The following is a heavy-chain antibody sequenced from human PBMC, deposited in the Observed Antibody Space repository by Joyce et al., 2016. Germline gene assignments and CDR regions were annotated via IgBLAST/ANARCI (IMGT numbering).Heavy chain of an antibody. CDR1: GDTFNIYS. CDR2: IGPVFGSP. CDR3: ARDLALMSIRGTELSFDP. D-gene: IGHD1-7*01. V-gene: IGHV1-69*01. J-gene: IGHJ5*02. Sequence: QVHLVQSGAEVKKPGSSVRVSCKASGDTFNIYSITWVRQAPGQGLEWMGGIGPVFGSPRYAQKFQGRVTITADDSTSTSYMELYSLRSEDTGIYYCARDLALMSIRGTELSFDPWGQGTLVTVSS.